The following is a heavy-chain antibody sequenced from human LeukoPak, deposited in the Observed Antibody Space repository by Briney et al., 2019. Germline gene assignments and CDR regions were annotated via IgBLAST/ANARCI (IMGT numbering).Heavy chain of an antibody. J-gene: IGHJ3*02. CDR1: GGSISSYY. CDR2: IYYSGST. Sequence: PSETLSLTCTVSGGSISSYYWSWIRQPPGKGLEWLGYIYYSGSTNYNPSLKSRVTISVDTSKNQFSLKLSSVTAADTAVYYCARPAVGATTDDAFDIWGQGTMVTVSS. V-gene: IGHV4-59*01. D-gene: IGHD1-26*01. CDR3: ARPAVGATTDDAFDI.